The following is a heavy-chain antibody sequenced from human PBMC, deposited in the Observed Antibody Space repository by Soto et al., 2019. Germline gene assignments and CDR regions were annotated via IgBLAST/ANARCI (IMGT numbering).Heavy chain of an antibody. CDR3: ARGSYYSGWV. J-gene: IGHJ4*02. V-gene: IGHV6-1*01. Sequence: QVHLQQSGPGLVQPSQTLSLTCAISGDSVSSNSTAWSWIRQSPSRGLEWLGRTYYRSKWYSDYAVSVKSRITINPDTSKNQFSLQLNSVTPEDTAVYYCARGSYYSGWVWGQGTLVTVSS. D-gene: IGHD6-19*01. CDR1: GDSVSSNSTA. CDR2: TYYRSKWYS.